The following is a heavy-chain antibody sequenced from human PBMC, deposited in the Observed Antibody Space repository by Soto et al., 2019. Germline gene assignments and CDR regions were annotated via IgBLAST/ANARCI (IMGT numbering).Heavy chain of an antibody. Sequence: ASVKVSCKVSGYTLTELSMHWVRQAPGKGLEWMGGFDPEDGETIYAQKFRGRVTMTEDTSTDTAYMELSSLRSEDTAVYYCATDKLDYDILTGYYRNFDYWGQGTLVTLSS. CDR2: FDPEDGET. CDR1: GYTLTELS. J-gene: IGHJ4*02. V-gene: IGHV1-24*01. CDR3: ATDKLDYDILTGYYRNFDY. D-gene: IGHD3-9*01.